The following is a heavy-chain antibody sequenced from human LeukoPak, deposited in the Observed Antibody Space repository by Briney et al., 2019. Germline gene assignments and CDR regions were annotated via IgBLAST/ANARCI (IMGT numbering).Heavy chain of an antibody. CDR1: GSTFSSYS. CDR3: ARVDIAAAGDFDY. J-gene: IGHJ4*02. Sequence: SGGSLRLSCAASGSTFSSYSMNWVRQAPGKGLEWVSSISSSSSYIYYADSVKGRFTISRDNAKNSLYLQMNSLRAEDTAVYYCARVDIAAAGDFDYWGQGTLVTVSS. V-gene: IGHV3-21*01. D-gene: IGHD6-13*01. CDR2: ISSSSSYI.